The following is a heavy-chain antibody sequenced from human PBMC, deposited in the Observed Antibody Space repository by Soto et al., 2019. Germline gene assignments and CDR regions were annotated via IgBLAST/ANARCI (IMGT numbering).Heavy chain of an antibody. CDR2: IYYSGYT. CDR1: GGSISSGDYY. J-gene: IGHJ4*02. Sequence: PSETLSLTCTVSGGSISSGDYYWTWIRQPPGKCLEWIGYIYYSGYTYYNPSLKSRITISVDTSKNQFSLKLTSVTAADTAVYFCARGGNGYHILTGFSYHYWGQGTLVTVSS. CDR3: ARGGNGYHILTGFSYHY. V-gene: IGHV4-30-4*01. D-gene: IGHD3-9*01.